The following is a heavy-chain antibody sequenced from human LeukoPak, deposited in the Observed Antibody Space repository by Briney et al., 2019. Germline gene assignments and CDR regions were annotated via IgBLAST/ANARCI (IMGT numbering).Heavy chain of an antibody. CDR3: ARGTEGDYVRAFDI. J-gene: IGHJ3*02. CDR2: ISSSSSYI. CDR1: GFTFSSYS. Sequence: GGSLRLSCAASGFTFSSYSMNWVRQAPGKGLEWVSSISSSSSYIYYADSVKGRFTISRDNAKNSLYLQMNSLRAEDTAVYYCARGTEGDYVRAFDIWGQGTMVTVSS. D-gene: IGHD4-17*01. V-gene: IGHV3-21*01.